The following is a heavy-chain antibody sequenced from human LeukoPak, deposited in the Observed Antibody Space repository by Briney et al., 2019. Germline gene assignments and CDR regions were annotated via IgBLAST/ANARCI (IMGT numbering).Heavy chain of an antibody. D-gene: IGHD6-13*01. J-gene: IGHJ6*03. V-gene: IGHV4-4*07. CDR3: ARDLTWGIAAAGTSPMDV. CDR1: GGSISSYY. Sequence: PSETLSLTCTVSGGSISSYYWSWIRQPAGKGLEWIGRIYTSGSTNYNPSLKSRVTVSVDTSKNQFSLKLSSVTAADTAVYYCARDLTWGIAAAGTSPMDVWGKGTTVTVSS. CDR2: IYTSGST.